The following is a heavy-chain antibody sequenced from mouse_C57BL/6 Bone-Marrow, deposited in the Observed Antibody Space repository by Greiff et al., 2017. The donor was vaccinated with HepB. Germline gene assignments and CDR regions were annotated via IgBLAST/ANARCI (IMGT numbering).Heavy chain of an antibody. CDR1: GFNIKDDY. CDR2: IDPENGDT. V-gene: IGHV14-4*01. Sequence: EVQRVESGAELVRPGASVKLSCTASGFNIKDDYMHWVKQRPEQGLEWIGWIDPENGDTEYASKFQGKATITADTSSNTAYLQLSSLTSEDTAVYYCADHYYGSSYGYFDYWGQGTTLTVSS. D-gene: IGHD1-1*01. J-gene: IGHJ2*01. CDR3: ADHYYGSSYGYFDY.